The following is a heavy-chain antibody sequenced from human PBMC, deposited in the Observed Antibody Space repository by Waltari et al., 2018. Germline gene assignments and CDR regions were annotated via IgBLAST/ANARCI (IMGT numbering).Heavy chain of an antibody. J-gene: IGHJ4*02. Sequence: QVQLVQSGAEVKKPGSSVKVSCKASGGTFSSYTISWVRQAPGQGLEWMGRNSPSRVRANNAQKFQGIVTITADKPTSTAYMELSSLRSEDTAVYYCASPYSQYSSGWYYFDYWGQGTLVTVSS. D-gene: IGHD6-19*01. CDR2: NSPSRVRA. CDR1: GGTFSSYT. CDR3: ASPYSQYSSGWYYFDY. V-gene: IGHV1-69*02.